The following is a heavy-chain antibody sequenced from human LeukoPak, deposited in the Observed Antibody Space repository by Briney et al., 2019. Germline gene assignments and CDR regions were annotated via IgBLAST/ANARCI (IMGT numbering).Heavy chain of an antibody. J-gene: IGHJ4*02. D-gene: IGHD6-6*01. CDR1: GYSFTSYW. V-gene: IGHV5-51*01. Sequence: GESLKISCKGSGYSFTSYWIGWVRQMPGKGLEWMGIIHVGDSDTRYSPSFQGQVTISVDKSISTAYLQWTSLKASDTAMYYCARHTRYSSSSRVFDYWGQGTLVTVSS. CDR2: IHVGDSDT. CDR3: ARHTRYSSSSRVFDY.